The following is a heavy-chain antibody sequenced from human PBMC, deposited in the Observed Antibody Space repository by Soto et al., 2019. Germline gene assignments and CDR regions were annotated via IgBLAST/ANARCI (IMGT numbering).Heavy chain of an antibody. V-gene: IGHV3-74*01. Sequence: EVQLVESGGGLVQPGGSLRLSCEASGFTFSSHWMHWVRHAPGKGLVWVSRIYTDGSRADYADSVKGRFTISRDNAKNTVYLQVNSLGAEDTAVYYWSRAAQNYYHFDYWGQGTLVTVSS. CDR3: SRAAQNYYHFDY. CDR1: GFTFSSHW. D-gene: IGHD1-26*01. J-gene: IGHJ4*02. CDR2: IYTDGSRA.